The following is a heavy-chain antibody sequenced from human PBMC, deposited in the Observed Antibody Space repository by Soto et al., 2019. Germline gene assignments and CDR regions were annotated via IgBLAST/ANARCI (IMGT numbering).Heavy chain of an antibody. CDR1: GFTFSSYA. J-gene: IGHJ6*02. CDR2: ISGSGGST. D-gene: IGHD5-12*01. V-gene: IGHV3-23*01. CDR3: ARDGGGYGGTDV. Sequence: PGGSLRLSCAASGFTFSSYAMSWVRQAPGKGLEWVSAISGSGGSTYYADSVKGRFTISRDNSKNTLYLQMNSLKTEDTAVYYCARDGGGYGGTDVWGQGTTVTVSS.